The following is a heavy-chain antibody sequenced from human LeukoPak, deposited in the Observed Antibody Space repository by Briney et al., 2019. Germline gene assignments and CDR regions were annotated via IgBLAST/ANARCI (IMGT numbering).Heavy chain of an antibody. CDR1: GGSFSGYY. CDR3: ARGPWSRYFDY. Sequence: SETLSLTCAVYGGSFSGYYWSWIRQPPGKGLEWIGEINHSGSTIYNPSLKSRVTISVDTSKNQFSLKLSSVTAADTAVYYCARGPWSRYFDYWGQGTLVTVSS. CDR2: INHSGST. V-gene: IGHV4-34*01. D-gene: IGHD2-8*02. J-gene: IGHJ4*02.